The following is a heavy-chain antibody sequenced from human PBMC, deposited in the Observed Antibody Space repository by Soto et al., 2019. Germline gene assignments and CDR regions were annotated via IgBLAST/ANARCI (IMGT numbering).Heavy chain of an antibody. Sequence: EVQLVESGGGLVKPGGSLRLSCAASGFTFSSYSMNWVRQAPGKGLEWDSSISSSSSYIYYADSVKGRFTISRDNAKNSLYLQMTSLRAEDTAVYYCASSRVAGYHSLAYWGQGTLVTVSS. CDR1: GFTFSSYS. D-gene: IGHD6-19*01. CDR2: ISSSSSYI. V-gene: IGHV3-21*01. CDR3: ASSRVAGYHSLAY. J-gene: IGHJ4*02.